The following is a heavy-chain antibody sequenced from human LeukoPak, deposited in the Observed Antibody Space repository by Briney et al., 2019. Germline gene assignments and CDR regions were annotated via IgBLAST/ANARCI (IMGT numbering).Heavy chain of an antibody. CDR1: GYTFTGYY. Sequence: ASVKVSCKASGYTFTGYYMHWVRQAPGQGLGWMGWINPNSGGTNYAQKFQGRVTMTRDTSISTAYMELSRLRSDDTAVYYCATDGYNTPALDYWGQGTLVTVSS. CDR2: INPNSGGT. J-gene: IGHJ4*02. V-gene: IGHV1-2*02. D-gene: IGHD5-24*01. CDR3: ATDGYNTPALDY.